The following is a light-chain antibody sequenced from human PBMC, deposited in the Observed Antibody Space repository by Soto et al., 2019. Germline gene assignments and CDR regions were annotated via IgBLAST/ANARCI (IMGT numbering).Light chain of an antibody. CDR1: QSVSNY. V-gene: IGKV3-11*01. J-gene: IGKJ5*01. Sequence: EIVLTQSPATLFLSPGERATLSCRASQSVSNYLAWYQQKPGQAPRLLIYGVSNRATGIPARFSGSGSGTDFTLTISSLEPEDFAVYYCQQRKNWPPITFGQGTRLEIK. CDR2: GVS. CDR3: QQRKNWPPIT.